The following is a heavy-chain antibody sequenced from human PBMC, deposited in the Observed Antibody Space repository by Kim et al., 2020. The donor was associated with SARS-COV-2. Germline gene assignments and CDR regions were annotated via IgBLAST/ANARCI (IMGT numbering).Heavy chain of an antibody. J-gene: IGHJ6*01. V-gene: IGHV3-48*03. CDR3: ARSLYCSSTSCFYGMDD. CDR1: GFTFSTYE. D-gene: IGHD2-2*01. CDR2: ISTSGSTI. Sequence: GGSLRLSCAASGFTFSTYEMNWVRQAPGKGLEWISYISTSGSTIYYADSVKGRFTISRDNAKSSLSLQMNSLRAEDTAVYYCARSLYCSSTSCFYGMDD.